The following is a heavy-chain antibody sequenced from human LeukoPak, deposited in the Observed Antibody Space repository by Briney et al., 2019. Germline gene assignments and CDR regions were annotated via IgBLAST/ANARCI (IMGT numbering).Heavy chain of an antibody. V-gene: IGHV3-23*01. CDR2: ISGSGGNT. CDR1: GFTFSSYA. Sequence: GGSLRLSCAASGFTFSSYAMNWVRQAPGKGLEWVSGISGSGGNTYYADSVKGRFTISRDNSKNTLYLQMNSLRAEDTAVYYCAKDTNPAGTDAFDIWGQGTMVTVSS. CDR3: AKDTNPAGTDAFDI. D-gene: IGHD6-13*01. J-gene: IGHJ3*02.